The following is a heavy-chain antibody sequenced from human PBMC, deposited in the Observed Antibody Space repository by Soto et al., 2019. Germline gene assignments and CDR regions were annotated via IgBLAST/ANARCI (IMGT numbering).Heavy chain of an antibody. CDR2: INPDGSST. Sequence: GGSLRLSCAASGFTFSRYWMHWVRQAPGKGLVWVSRINPDGSSTNYADSVKGRFTISRDSAKNTLYLQVNSARVEDTAVYYCARGGADTAMEHEYWGQGTLVTVSS. CDR1: GFTFSRYW. J-gene: IGHJ4*02. D-gene: IGHD5-18*01. V-gene: IGHV3-74*01. CDR3: ARGGADTAMEHEY.